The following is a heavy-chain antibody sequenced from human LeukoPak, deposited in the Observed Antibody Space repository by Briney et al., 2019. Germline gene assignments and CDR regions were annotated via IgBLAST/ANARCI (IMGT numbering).Heavy chain of an antibody. CDR2: IYYSGST. J-gene: IGHJ5*02. CDR1: DGSISNYY. D-gene: IGHD1-1*01. V-gene: IGHV4-59*01. CDR3: ARETLEGKFDP. Sequence: PSETLSLTCTVSDGSISNYYWTWIRQPPGKELEWIGYIYYSGSTKTNPSLKSQVTISVDTSKNQFSLKLSSVTAADTAVYFCARETLEGKFDPWGQGTLVTVSS.